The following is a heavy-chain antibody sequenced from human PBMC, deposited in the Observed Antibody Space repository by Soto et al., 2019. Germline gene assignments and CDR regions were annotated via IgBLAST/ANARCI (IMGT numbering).Heavy chain of an antibody. J-gene: IGHJ4*02. D-gene: IGHD3-3*01. CDR2: ISSTTNYI. CDR1: GFTFTRYS. CDR3: AREYEDLTSNFDY. V-gene: IGHV3-21*01. Sequence: GGSLKLSCAASGFTFTRYSMKWVLQAPGKGLEWVSYISSTTNYIYYADSMKGRFTVSRDNAKNSVYLEMNSLSAQDTAVYYPAREYEDLTSNFDYWGQGTLVTVSS.